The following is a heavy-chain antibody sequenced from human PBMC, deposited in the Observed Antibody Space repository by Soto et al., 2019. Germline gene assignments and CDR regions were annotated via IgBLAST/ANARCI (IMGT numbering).Heavy chain of an antibody. CDR2: ISYDGSNK. V-gene: IGHV3-30-3*01. D-gene: IGHD2-21*02. Sequence: QVQLVESGGGVVQPGRSLRLSCAASGFTFSSYAMHWVRQAPGKGLEWVAVISYDGSNKYYADSVKGRFTISRDNSKNTLYLQMNSLRAEDTAVYYSTVTRDAFDIWGKGRMVTVAS. J-gene: IGHJ3*02. CDR1: GFTFSSYA. CDR3: TVTRDAFDI.